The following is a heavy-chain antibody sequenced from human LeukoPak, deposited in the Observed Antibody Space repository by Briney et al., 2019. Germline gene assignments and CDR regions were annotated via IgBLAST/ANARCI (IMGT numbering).Heavy chain of an antibody. CDR3: ASTSSSWYFLDY. Sequence: SETLSLTCTVSGGSISSSSYYWGWIRQPPGKGLEWIGSIYYSGSTYYNPSLKSRVTISVDTSKNQFSLKLSSVTAADTAVYYCASTSSSWYFLDYWGQGTLGTVSS. D-gene: IGHD6-13*01. CDR1: GGSISSSSYY. J-gene: IGHJ4*02. CDR2: IYYSGST. V-gene: IGHV4-39*01.